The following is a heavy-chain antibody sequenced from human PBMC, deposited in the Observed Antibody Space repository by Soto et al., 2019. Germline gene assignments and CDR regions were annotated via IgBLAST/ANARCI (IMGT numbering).Heavy chain of an antibody. V-gene: IGHV3-30-3*01. CDR3: ARGRSPMLYYLTSALVI. CDR2: ISYDGSNK. D-gene: IGHD2-8*01. CDR1: GFTFSSYA. Sequence: GGSLRLSCAASGFTFSSYAMHWVRQAPGKGLEWVAVISYDGSNKYYADSVKGRFTISRDNSKNTLYLQMNSLRAEDTAVYYCARGRSPMLYYLTSALVIWGQGKIGTGSS. J-gene: IGHJ3*02.